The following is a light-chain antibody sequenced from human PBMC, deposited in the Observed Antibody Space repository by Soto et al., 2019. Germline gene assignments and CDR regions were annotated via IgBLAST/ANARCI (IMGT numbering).Light chain of an antibody. CDR1: QDISSY. V-gene: IGKV1-9*01. Sequence: IQLTQSPSSLSASVGDRATITCRASQDISSYLAWYQQKPGKPPKLLIYAASTLLGGVPSRFSGRGSGTDFSLTISSLPPEDFATYSCQHLHSYPPTFGGGTTVEIK. J-gene: IGKJ4*01. CDR2: AAS. CDR3: QHLHSYPPT.